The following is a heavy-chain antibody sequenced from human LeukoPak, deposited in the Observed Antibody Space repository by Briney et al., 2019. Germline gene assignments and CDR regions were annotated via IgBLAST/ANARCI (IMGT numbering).Heavy chain of an antibody. J-gene: IGHJ4*02. CDR3: AKYAPSDTKPTRYFDY. CDR2: ISSSSTII. D-gene: IGHD5-18*01. V-gene: IGHV3-48*01. Sequence: GGSLRLSCAASGFTFSSHSMNWVRQAPGKGPEWISYISSSSTIIHYADSVGGRFTISRDNSRSMLYLQMNSLRAEDTAVYYCAKYAPSDTKPTRYFDYWGPGTLATVSS. CDR1: GFTFSSHS.